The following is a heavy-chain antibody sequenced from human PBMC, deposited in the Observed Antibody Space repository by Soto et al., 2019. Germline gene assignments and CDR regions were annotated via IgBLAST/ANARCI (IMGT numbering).Heavy chain of an antibody. CDR2: MSCGGSNK. D-gene: IGHD3-16*01. V-gene: IGHV3-30-3*01. CDR1: RFTFSSYA. CDR3: ARDGGAY. Sequence: QVQLVESGGGVVQPGRSLRLSCAASRFTFSSYAMHWVRRAPGKGLEWMAVMSCGGSNKYYADSVKGRFTISRDNSKNTLYLQMSRLRPEDTALYYCARDGGAYWGQGTLVIVSS. J-gene: IGHJ4*02.